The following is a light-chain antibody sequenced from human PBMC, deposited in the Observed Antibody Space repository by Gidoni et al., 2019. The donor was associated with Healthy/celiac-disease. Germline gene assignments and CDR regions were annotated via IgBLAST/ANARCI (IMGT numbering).Light chain of an antibody. CDR2: GAS. CDR1: QSVSSSY. J-gene: IGKJ2*01. CDR3: QQYGSSPPT. V-gene: IGKV3-20*01. Sequence: ELVFTHSPGTLSLSPGERATLSCKASQSVSSSYLACYQQKPGQAPRLLIYGASSRATGIPDRFSGSGSGTDFTLTISRLEPEDFAVYYCQQYGSSPPTFGQGTKLEIK.